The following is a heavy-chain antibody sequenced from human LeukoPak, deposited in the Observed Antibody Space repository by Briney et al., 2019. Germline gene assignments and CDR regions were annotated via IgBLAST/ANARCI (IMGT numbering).Heavy chain of an antibody. J-gene: IGHJ6*02. D-gene: IGHD2-21*02. V-gene: IGHV3-21*01. CDR1: GLTFSSYS. Sequence: GGSLRLSCAASGLTFSSYSMNWVRQAPGKGLEWVSSISSSSYIYYADSVKGRFTISRDNAKNSLYLQMNSLRAEDTAVYYCARRGDSLVYYGMDVWGQGTTVTVSS. CDR3: ARRGDSLVYYGMDV. CDR2: ISSSSYI.